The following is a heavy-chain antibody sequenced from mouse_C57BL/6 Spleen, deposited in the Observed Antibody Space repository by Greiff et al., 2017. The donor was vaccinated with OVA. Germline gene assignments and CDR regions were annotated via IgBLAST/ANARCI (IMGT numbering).Heavy chain of an antibody. V-gene: IGHV1-78*01. CDR2: IYPRDGST. J-gene: IGHJ4*01. D-gene: IGHD1-1*01. CDR3: ARYYYGSSYYYAMDY. Sequence: QVQLQQSDAELVKPGASVKISCKVSGYTFTDHTIHWMKQRPEQGLEWIGYIYPRDGSTKYNEKFKGKATLTADKSSSTAYMQLNSLTSEDSAVYFCARYYYGSSYYYAMDYWGQGTSVTVSS. CDR1: GYTFTDHT.